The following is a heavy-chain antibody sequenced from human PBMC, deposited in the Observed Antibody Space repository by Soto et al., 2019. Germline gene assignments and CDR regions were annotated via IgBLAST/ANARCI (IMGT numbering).Heavy chain of an antibody. CDR3: AREVIELDYSSSPDAYDI. Sequence: PSETLSLTCTVSGGSISSGDYYWSWVRQPPGKGLEWIAYIYYSGTTYYNPSLKSRVTMSRDTSKNQLSLKLESVTAADTAVYYFAREVIELDYSSSPDAYDIWGQGTMVT. CDR1: GGSISSGDYY. V-gene: IGHV4-30-4*01. J-gene: IGHJ3*02. CDR2: IYYSGTT. D-gene: IGHD6-19*01.